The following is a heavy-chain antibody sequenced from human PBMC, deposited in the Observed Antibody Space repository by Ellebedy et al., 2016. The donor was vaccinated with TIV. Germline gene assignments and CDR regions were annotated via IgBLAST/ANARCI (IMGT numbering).Heavy chain of an antibody. CDR2: IYPGDSDT. V-gene: IGHV5-51*01. CDR3: ANTRFCSFGSCYFDF. Sequence: KVSCKGSGYNFSRYWIGWVRQMPGKGLEWMGIIYPGDSDTRYNPSFQGQVTISADKSISTAYLHWSSLKASDTAMYYCANTRFCSFGSCYFDFWGQGTLVTVSS. J-gene: IGHJ4*02. D-gene: IGHD2-15*01. CDR1: GYNFSRYW.